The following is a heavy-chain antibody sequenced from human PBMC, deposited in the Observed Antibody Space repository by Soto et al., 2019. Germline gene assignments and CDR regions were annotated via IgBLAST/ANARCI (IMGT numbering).Heavy chain of an antibody. CDR3: ARDNWNTL. V-gene: IGHV3-74*01. CDR1: GFTFSNYW. Sequence: PGGSLRLSCAASGFTFSNYWMHWVRQVPGKGLVWVSRVNGDGSSTFYADSVKGRFTISRDNAENTVFLQMNSLRAEDTAVYYCARDNWNTLCGQGTMVTVSS. CDR2: VNGDGSST. D-gene: IGHD1-20*01. J-gene: IGHJ3*01.